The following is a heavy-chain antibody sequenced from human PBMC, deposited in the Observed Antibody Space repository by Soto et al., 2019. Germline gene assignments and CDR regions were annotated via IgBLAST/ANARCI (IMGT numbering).Heavy chain of an antibody. Sequence: SETLSLTCTVSGGSISSYYWSWIRQPPGKGLEWIGYIYYSGSTNYNPSLKSRVTISVDTSKNQFSLKLSSVTAADTAVYYCARDPVDSSGWQYHFDYWGQGTLVTVSS. D-gene: IGHD6-19*01. CDR2: IYYSGST. CDR3: ARDPVDSSGWQYHFDY. V-gene: IGHV4-59*01. CDR1: GGSISSYY. J-gene: IGHJ4*02.